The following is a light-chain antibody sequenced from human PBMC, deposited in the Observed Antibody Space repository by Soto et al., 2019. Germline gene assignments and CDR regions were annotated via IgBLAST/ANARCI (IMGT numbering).Light chain of an antibody. CDR3: QKYKCAPWT. CDR1: QGISNY. Sequence: DIQMTQSPSSLSASVGDRVTITCRASQGISNYVAWYQQKPGRVPKLLIYVASTLQSGVPSRFSGSGSGTDFTLTISGLQPEDVATYYCQKYKCAPWTFGQGTKVEIK. V-gene: IGKV1-27*01. CDR2: VAS. J-gene: IGKJ1*01.